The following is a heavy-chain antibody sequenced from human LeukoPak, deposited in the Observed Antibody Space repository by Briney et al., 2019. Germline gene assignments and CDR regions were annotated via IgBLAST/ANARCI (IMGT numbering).Heavy chain of an antibody. CDR3: ARDRVVVVAATYYYYGMDV. D-gene: IGHD2-15*01. CDR2: ISAYNGNT. V-gene: IGHV1-18*01. CDR1: GYTFTSYD. J-gene: IGHJ6*02. Sequence: ASVKVSCKASGYTFTSYDINWVRQAPGQGLEWMGWISAYNGNTNYAQKLQGRVTMTTDTSTSTAYMELRSLRSDDTAVYYCARDRVVVVAATYYYYGMDVWGQGTTVTVSS.